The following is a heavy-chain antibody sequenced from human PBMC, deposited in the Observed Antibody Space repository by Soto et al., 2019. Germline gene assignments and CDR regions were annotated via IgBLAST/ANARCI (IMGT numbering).Heavy chain of an antibody. CDR1: GYTFTSYG. Sequence: ASVKVSCKASGYTFTSYGISWVRQAPGQGLEWMGWISAYNGNTNYAQKLQGRVTMTTDTSTSTAYMELRSLRSDDTAVYYCARTLVYSSGWYVRDDAFDIWGQGTMVTVSS. D-gene: IGHD6-19*01. CDR3: ARTLVYSSGWYVRDDAFDI. J-gene: IGHJ3*02. CDR2: ISAYNGNT. V-gene: IGHV1-18*01.